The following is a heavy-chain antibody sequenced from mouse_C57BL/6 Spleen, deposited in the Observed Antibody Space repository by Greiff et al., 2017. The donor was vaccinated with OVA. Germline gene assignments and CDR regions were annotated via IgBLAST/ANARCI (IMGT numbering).Heavy chain of an antibody. CDR2: IYPGDGDT. V-gene: IGHV1-82*01. CDR3: AITTVVARSGY. Sequence: QVHLQPSGPELVKPGASVQISCKASGYAFSSSWLNWVKPRPGKGLALIGRIYPGDGDTNYNGKFKGKATLTADKSSSPAYMQLSSLTSEDSAVYFCAITTVVARSGYWGQGTTLTVSS. D-gene: IGHD1-1*01. J-gene: IGHJ2*01. CDR1: GYAFSSSW.